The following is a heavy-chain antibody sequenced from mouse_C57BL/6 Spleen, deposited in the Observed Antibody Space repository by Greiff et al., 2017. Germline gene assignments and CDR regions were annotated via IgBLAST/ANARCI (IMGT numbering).Heavy chain of an antibody. D-gene: IGHD2-5*01. CDR3: ATSYYSNRGDYED. CDR1: GFTFTNYC. J-gene: IGHJ1*03. CDR2: INPSNGYT. V-gene: IGHV1-7*01. Sequence: QVQLQQSGAELAKPGASVKLSCTASGFTFTNYCMHWVKQRPEQGLEWIGCINPSNGYTKYDQKFKDKATLTADTSSNTAYLQLSGLTYEDSAVYYCATSYYSNRGDYEDRGKGITVT.